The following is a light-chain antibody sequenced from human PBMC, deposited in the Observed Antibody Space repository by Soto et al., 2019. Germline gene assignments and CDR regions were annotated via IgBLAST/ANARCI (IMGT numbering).Light chain of an antibody. Sequence: DIQMTHSPGSFFQSXRGRVTITXXASQSISDWLAWYQQKPGKVPQLLIYGASRLESGVPSRFSGRGSGTEFTLTISRLEPEDFAVYYCQQYGRSPWTFGQGTKV. J-gene: IGKJ1*01. CDR2: GAS. V-gene: IGKV1-5*01. CDR1: QSISDW. CDR3: QQYGRSPWT.